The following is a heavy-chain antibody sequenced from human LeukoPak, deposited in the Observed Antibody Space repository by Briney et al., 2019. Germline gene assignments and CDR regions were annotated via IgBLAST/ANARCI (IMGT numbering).Heavy chain of an antibody. D-gene: IGHD1-26*01. CDR2: IYHSGST. Sequence: PGGTLRLSCAASGFTFSSYWMSWVRQPPGKGLEWIGEIYHSGSTNYNPSLKSRVTISVDKSKNQFSLKLSSVTAADTAVYYCARDRLLGNWFDPWGQGTLVTVSS. J-gene: IGHJ5*02. CDR3: ARDRLLGNWFDP. CDR1: GFTFSSYW. V-gene: IGHV4-4*02.